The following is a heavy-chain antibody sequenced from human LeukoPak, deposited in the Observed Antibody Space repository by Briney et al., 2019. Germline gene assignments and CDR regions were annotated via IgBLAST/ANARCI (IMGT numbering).Heavy chain of an antibody. D-gene: IGHD1-7*01. Sequence: SETLSLTCAVSGGSISSGSYSWSWIRQPPGKGLEWIGYIYHSGSTYYNPSPKSRVTISVDRSKNQFSLKLTSVTAADTAVYYCARFPRTTGTTSDGFDIWGQGTMVTVSS. CDR1: GGSISSGSYS. CDR2: IYHSGST. CDR3: ARFPRTTGTTSDGFDI. V-gene: IGHV4-30-2*01. J-gene: IGHJ3*02.